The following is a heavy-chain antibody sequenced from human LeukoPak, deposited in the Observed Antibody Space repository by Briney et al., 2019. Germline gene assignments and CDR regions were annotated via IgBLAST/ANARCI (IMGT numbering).Heavy chain of an antibody. D-gene: IGHD1-20*01. CDR1: GGSISSSSYY. Sequence: PSETLSLTCTVSGGSISSSSYYWGWIRQPPGKGLEWIGSIYYSGSTYYNPSLKSRVTISVDPSKNQFSLKLSSVTAADTAVYYCARHAGWYNWNAEIDYWGQGTLVTXSS. J-gene: IGHJ4*02. CDR3: ARHAGWYNWNAEIDY. V-gene: IGHV4-39*01. CDR2: IYYSGST.